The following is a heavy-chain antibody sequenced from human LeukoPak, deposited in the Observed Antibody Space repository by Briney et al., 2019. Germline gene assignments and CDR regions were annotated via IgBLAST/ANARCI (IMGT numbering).Heavy chain of an antibody. CDR1: GGSFSGYH. CDR2: INPSGST. D-gene: IGHD3-22*01. Sequence: SETLSLTCAVYGGSFSGYHWTWIRQSPGKGLEWIGDINPSGSTYYNPSLKSRLTISVDTSKNQFSLKLRSVTATDTAVYYCARGRHDITMIVVVMTSVSYYLDVWGKGTTVTVS. J-gene: IGHJ6*03. V-gene: IGHV4-34*01. CDR3: ARGRHDITMIVVVMTSVSYYLDV.